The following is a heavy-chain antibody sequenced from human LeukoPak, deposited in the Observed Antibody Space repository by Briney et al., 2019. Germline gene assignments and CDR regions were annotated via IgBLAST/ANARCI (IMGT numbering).Heavy chain of an antibody. CDR2: IYYGGST. CDR3: ARNGDVDLVDY. V-gene: IGHV4-31*03. Sequence: SQTLSLTCTVSGGSISSGGYYWSWIRQHPGKGLEWIGYIYYGGSTYYNPSLKSRVTISVDTSKNQFSLKLSSVTAADTAVYYCARNGDVDLVDYWGQGTLVTVSS. D-gene: IGHD5-12*01. CDR1: GGSISSGGYY. J-gene: IGHJ4*02.